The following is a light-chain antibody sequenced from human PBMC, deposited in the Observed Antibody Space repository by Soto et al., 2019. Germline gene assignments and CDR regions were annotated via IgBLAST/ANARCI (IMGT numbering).Light chain of an antibody. CDR2: DVS. J-gene: IGLJ1*01. CDR1: SSDVGGYKY. V-gene: IGLV2-14*03. CDR3: SSYTTSNTRQIV. Sequence: QSALTQPSSVSGSPGQSITISCTGTSSDVGGYKYVSWYQHPPVKAPKLMIFDVSNRPSGVSNRFSGSKSGNTASLTISGLQPEDEADYYCSSYTTSNTRQIVFGSGTKLTVL.